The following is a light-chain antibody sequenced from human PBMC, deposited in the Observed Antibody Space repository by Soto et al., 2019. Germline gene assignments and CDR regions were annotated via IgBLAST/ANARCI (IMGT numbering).Light chain of an antibody. Sequence: QSALTQPRSVSGSPGQSVTFSCTGTSGDIGAYNYVSWYQFHPGKAPKMIIYDVNKRPSGVPDRFSGSKSGNTASLTISWLQAEDEADYYCCSYAHTSRGFGGGTK. J-gene: IGLJ3*02. CDR2: DVN. CDR3: CSYAHTSRG. V-gene: IGLV2-11*01. CDR1: SGDIGAYNY.